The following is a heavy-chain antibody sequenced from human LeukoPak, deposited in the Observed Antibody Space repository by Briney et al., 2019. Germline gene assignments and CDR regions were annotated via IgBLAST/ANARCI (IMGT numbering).Heavy chain of an antibody. D-gene: IGHD3-10*01. Sequence: PSETLSLTCAVYGGSFSGYYWSWIRQPPGEGLEWIGEINHSGSTIYNPSLKSRVTISIDTSKNQFSLKLTSVTAADTAVYYCARVLRSYYYGSGSLGDWFDPWGQGTLVTVSS. V-gene: IGHV4-34*01. CDR3: ARVLRSYYYGSGSLGDWFDP. CDR2: INHSGST. CDR1: GGSFSGYY. J-gene: IGHJ5*02.